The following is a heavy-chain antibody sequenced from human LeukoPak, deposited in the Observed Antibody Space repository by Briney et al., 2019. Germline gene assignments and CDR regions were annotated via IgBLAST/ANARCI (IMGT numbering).Heavy chain of an antibody. D-gene: IGHD6-13*01. CDR2: IYHTGST. V-gene: IGHV4-38-2*02. Sequence: SETLSLTCTVSGYSISSGYSWGWIRQPPGKGLEWIGSIYHTGSTYYNPSLKSRVTISLDTSKNQFSLKLSSVTAADTAVYYCARVAPIYSSSWYYFDYWGQGTLVTVSS. J-gene: IGHJ4*02. CDR1: GYSISSGYS. CDR3: ARVAPIYSSSWYYFDY.